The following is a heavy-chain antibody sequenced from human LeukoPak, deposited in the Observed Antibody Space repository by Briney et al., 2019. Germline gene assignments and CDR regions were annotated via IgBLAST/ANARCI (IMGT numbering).Heavy chain of an antibody. D-gene: IGHD6-13*01. Sequence: PSETLSLTCAVYGGSFSGYYWSWIRLSPGKGLEWIGEINRSGGTDYNASLKSRVTISGDTSKNQFSLRLRSVTAADTAVYYCASPYSSRQPTDYWGQGTLVTVSS. CDR2: INRSGGT. J-gene: IGHJ4*02. CDR1: GGSFSGYY. V-gene: IGHV4-34*01. CDR3: ASPYSSRQPTDY.